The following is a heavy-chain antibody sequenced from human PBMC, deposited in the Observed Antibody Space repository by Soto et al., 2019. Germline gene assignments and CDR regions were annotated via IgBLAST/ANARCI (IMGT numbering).Heavy chain of an antibody. Sequence: EVQLLESGGGLVQPGGSLRLSCAASGFTFSSYAMSWVRQAPGKGLEWVSVISGGGGSTYYAGSVKGRFTISRDNCEKKVFLEMNSLRAGERGGFYCSKSGGSGRTGPRDCWGQGTLVTVSS. J-gene: IGHJ4*02. V-gene: IGHV3-23*01. CDR3: SKSGGSGRTGPRDC. CDR2: ISGGGGST. D-gene: IGHD3-10*01. CDR1: GFTFSSYA.